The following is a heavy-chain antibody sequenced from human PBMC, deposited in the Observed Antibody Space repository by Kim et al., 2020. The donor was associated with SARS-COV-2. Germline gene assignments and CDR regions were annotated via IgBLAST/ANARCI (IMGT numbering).Heavy chain of an antibody. D-gene: IGHD3-10*01. CDR3: ARSWFGGIFPGCFDP. V-gene: IGHV4-39*01. CDR2: MYHTGSS. Sequence: SETLSLTCTVSGGSITSISFYWGWIRQTPGEKMEWIGSMYHTGSSYYNPSLKSRVTISVDTSKNQFFLNVRSVTAAATAVYYCARSWFGGIFPGCFDPWG. CDR1: GGSITSISFY. J-gene: IGHJ5*02.